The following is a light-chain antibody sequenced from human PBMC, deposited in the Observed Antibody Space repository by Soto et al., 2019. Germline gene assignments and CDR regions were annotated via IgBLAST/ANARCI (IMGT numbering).Light chain of an antibody. J-gene: IGKJ5*01. Sequence: AIRMTQSPSSLSASTGDRVTITCRASQGISSYLAWYQQKPGKAPKLLIYAASTLQSGVPSRFSGSGSGTDFTLTFSCLQSEDFATYYCQQYYSYPREPITFGQGTRLEIK. CDR2: AAS. CDR1: QGISSY. V-gene: IGKV1-8*01. CDR3: QQYYSYPREPIT.